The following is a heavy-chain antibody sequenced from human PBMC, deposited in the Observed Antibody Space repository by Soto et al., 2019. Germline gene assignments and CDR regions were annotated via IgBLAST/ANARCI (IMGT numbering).Heavy chain of an antibody. CDR2: VHYSGNT. J-gene: IGHJ5*02. V-gene: IGHV4-38-2*02. CDR1: GYSISSGYH. Sequence: SETLSLTCTVSGYSISSGYHWAWIRQPPGKGLEWLGSVHYSGNTYYNPSLKSRLTISVDKSKNQFSLNLSSVTAADTAVYYCARQDRVVAEGRWFDPWGQGTLVTSPQ. D-gene: IGHD2-15*01. CDR3: ARQDRVVAEGRWFDP.